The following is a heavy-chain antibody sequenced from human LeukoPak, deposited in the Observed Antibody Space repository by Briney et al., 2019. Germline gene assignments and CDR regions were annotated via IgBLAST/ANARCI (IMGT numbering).Heavy chain of an antibody. CDR1: GYTFTDYY. J-gene: IGHJ5*02. D-gene: IGHD3-10*01. CDR3: ARGPNIYGSGRSWFDP. V-gene: IGHV1-2*02. Sequence: ASVTVSFKASGYTFTDYYAYWVRQAPGQGLEWMGWINPNSGGTNYAQKFQGRVTMTRDTSIRTVYMELSRLRSDDTAVYYCARGPNIYGSGRSWFDPWGQGTLVTVSS. CDR2: INPNSGGT.